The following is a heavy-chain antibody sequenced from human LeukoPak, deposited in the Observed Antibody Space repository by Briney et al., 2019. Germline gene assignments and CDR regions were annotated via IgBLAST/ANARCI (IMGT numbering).Heavy chain of an antibody. V-gene: IGHV1-18*01. J-gene: IGHJ4*02. CDR3: ARKRSSGWYSIDY. CDR1: GGTFSSYA. D-gene: IGHD6-19*01. Sequence: ASVKVSCKASGGTFSSYAISWVRQAPGQGLEWMGWISAYNGNTNYAQKLQGRVTMTTDTSTSTAYMELRSLRSDDTAVYYCARKRSSGWYSIDYWGQGTLVTVSS. CDR2: ISAYNGNT.